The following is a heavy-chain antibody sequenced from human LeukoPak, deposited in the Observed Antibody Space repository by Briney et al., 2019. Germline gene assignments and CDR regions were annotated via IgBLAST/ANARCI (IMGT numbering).Heavy chain of an antibody. CDR2: ISSSSSII. CDR1: GFTFSNAW. D-gene: IGHD4-17*01. CDR3: AREGGDDYGDYFDY. J-gene: IGHJ4*02. V-gene: IGHV3-48*01. Sequence: GGSLRLSCAASGFTFSNAWMSWVRQAPGKGLEWVSYISSSSSIIYYADSVKGRFTISRDNAKNSLYLQMNSLRAEDTAVYYCAREGGDDYGDYFDYWGQGTLVTVSS.